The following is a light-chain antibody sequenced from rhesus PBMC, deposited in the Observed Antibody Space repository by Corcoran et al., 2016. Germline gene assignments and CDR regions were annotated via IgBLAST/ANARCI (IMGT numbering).Light chain of an antibody. CDR3: LQYNSSPPLT. CDR2: KAS. J-gene: IGKJ4*01. Sequence: DIQMTQSPSSLSAAVGDTVTITGRASQRISSWLDWYQQKPGKAPKLLIYKASSLQSGVPSRFSGSRSGTDFTLPISSLQPDDFATYYYLQYNSSPPLTFGGGTKVELK. V-gene: IGKV1-22*01. CDR1: QRISSW.